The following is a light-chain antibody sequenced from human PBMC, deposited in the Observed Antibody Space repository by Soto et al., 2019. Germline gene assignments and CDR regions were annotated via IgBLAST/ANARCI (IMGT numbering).Light chain of an antibody. CDR3: SSYTSSSTPHYV. Sequence: QSVLTQPASVSGSPGQSITISCTGTSSDVGGYNYVSWYQQHPGKAPKLMIYDVSNRPSGVSNRFSGSKSGNTASLTISGLQAEDEADYHCSSYTSSSTPHYVFGTGTKLTVL. CDR1: SSDVGGYNY. J-gene: IGLJ1*01. V-gene: IGLV2-14*01. CDR2: DVS.